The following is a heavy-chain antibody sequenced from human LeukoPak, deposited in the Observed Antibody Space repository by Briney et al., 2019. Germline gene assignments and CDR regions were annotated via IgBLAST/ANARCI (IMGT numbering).Heavy chain of an antibody. V-gene: IGHV3-48*03. Sequence: PTGGSLRLSCAASGSTFSNYEINWVRQAPGKGLEWSSYISSSGGTIYYADSVKGRFTISRDNAKNSVYLQMNSLRAEDTAVYYCASRPYDYLGPFDYWGQGTLVTVSS. D-gene: IGHD3-16*01. CDR1: GSTFSNYE. CDR2: ISSSGGTI. J-gene: IGHJ4*02. CDR3: ASRPYDYLGPFDY.